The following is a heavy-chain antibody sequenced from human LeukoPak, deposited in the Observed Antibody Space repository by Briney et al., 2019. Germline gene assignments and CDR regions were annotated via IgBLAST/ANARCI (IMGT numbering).Heavy chain of an antibody. CDR3: ARIAAMLRGAYSFYYMEV. D-gene: IGHD3-10*01. Sequence: GGSLRLSCAASGFTFGDYAMHWVRQAPGKGLEWVSGISWNGGSIDYVDSVKGRFTISRDNSKNSLYLQMNSLRADDTAVFFCARIAAMLRGAYSFYYMEVWGKGTTVTVSS. J-gene: IGHJ6*03. CDR1: GFTFGDYA. CDR2: ISWNGGSI. V-gene: IGHV3-9*01.